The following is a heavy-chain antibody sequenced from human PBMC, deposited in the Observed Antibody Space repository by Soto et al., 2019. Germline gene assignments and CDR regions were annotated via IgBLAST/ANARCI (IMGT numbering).Heavy chain of an antibody. D-gene: IGHD4-17*01. V-gene: IGHV1-18*01. J-gene: IGHJ4*02. CDR2: ISAYNGNT. CDR1: GYTFTSYG. Sequence: GASVKVSCKASGYTFTSYGISWVRQAPGQGLEWMGWISAYNGNTNYAQKLQGRVTMTTDTSTSTAYMELRSLRSDDTAVYYCARADYGDYPSFYHDYWGQGTMVTVSS. CDR3: ARADYGDYPSFYHDY.